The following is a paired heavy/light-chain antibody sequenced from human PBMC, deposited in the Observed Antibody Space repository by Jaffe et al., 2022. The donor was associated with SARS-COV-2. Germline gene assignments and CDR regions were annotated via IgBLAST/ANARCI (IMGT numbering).Heavy chain of an antibody. CDR2: INTNTGIP. V-gene: IGHV7-4-1*02. J-gene: IGHJ4*02. Sequence: QVQLVQSGSELKKPGASVKVSCKASGYTFTTHAMNWVRQAPGQGLEWMGWINTNTGIPTYAQDFTGRFVFSLDTSVGTAYLQINSLKAEDTAVYYCARDRDWSFGYWGQGTLVTVSA. CDR1: GYTFTTHA. CDR3: ARDRDWSFGY. D-gene: IGHD3-9*01.
Light chain of an antibody. CDR1: SSDVGLYNY. CDR3: SSYTGTSTLV. J-gene: IGLJ1*01. Sequence: QSALTQPASVSGSPGQSITISCTGTSSDVGLYNYVSWYQQHPGKAPKLLIYDVSNRPSGVSDRFSGSKSGNTASLTISGLQAEDEADYYCSSYTGTSTLVFGTETKVTVL. CDR2: DVS. V-gene: IGLV2-14*01.